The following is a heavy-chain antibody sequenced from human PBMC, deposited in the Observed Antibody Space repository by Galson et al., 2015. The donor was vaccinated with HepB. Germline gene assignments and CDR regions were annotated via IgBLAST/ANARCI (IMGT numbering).Heavy chain of an antibody. J-gene: IGHJ4*02. CDR1: GFTFRNFD. CDR2: ISFDGRNE. D-gene: IGHD6-13*01. Sequence: SLRLSCAASGFTFRNFDMHWVRQTPGKGLEWVAVISFDGRNEYYADSVKGRLTLSRDNSKSTLYLQLNSLRAEDSAVYFCAKRQHNYFDYWGQGTLVTVSS. CDR3: AKRQHNYFDY. V-gene: IGHV3-30*18.